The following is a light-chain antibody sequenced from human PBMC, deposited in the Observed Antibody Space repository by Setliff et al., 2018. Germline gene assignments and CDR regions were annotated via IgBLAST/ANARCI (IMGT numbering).Light chain of an antibody. CDR1: SSDVGGYNY. CDR3: GSYTSSSTRDV. CDR2: DVS. V-gene: IGLV2-14*03. Sequence: QSVLTQPASVSGSPGQSITISCTGTSSDVGGYNYVSWYQQHPGKAPKLMIYDVSNRPSGVSNRFSGSKSGNTASLTISGLQAEDEADYYCGSYTSSSTRDVFGTGTKGTVL. J-gene: IGLJ1*01.